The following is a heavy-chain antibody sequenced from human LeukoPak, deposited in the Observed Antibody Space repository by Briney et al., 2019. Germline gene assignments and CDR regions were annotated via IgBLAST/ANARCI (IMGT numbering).Heavy chain of an antibody. CDR3: ATSIAAAGWLEGAFDI. J-gene: IGHJ3*02. CDR1: GGSISSHY. Sequence: PSETLFLTCTVSGGSISSHYWSWLRQSAVKGLECIGRIYNSGSTNYNPSLKSRVTMSVDTSKNQFSLKVSSVTAADTAVYYCATSIAAAGWLEGAFDIRGQGTMVTVSS. D-gene: IGHD6-13*01. CDR2: IYNSGST. V-gene: IGHV4-4*07.